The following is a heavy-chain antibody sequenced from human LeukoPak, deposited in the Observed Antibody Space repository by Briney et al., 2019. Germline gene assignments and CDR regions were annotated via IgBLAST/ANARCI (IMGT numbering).Heavy chain of an antibody. CDR3: ARVPRRGWDGLDY. CDR1: GFTFSSYG. V-gene: IGHV3-30*02. CDR2: IRYDGNNA. D-gene: IGHD6-19*01. Sequence: GGSLRLSCAVSGFTFSSYGMHWVRQSPGKGLEWVSFIRYDGNNAYYADSVKGRFTISRDNSKNTLYLQMNSLRPEDTAVYYCARVPRRGWDGLDYRGQGTLVTVSS. J-gene: IGHJ4*02.